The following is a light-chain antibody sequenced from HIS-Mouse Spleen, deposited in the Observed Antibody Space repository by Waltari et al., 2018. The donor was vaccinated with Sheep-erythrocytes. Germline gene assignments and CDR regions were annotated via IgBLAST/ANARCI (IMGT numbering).Light chain of an antibody. CDR1: SSDVGGYNY. CDR3: CSYAGSYNHV. V-gene: IGLV2-11*01. Sequence: QSALTQPRSVSGSPGQSVTISCTGTSSDVGGYNYVSWYQQHPGKAPKLMIYDVSKRPSGVPDRFSGSKSGNPASLTISGLQAEDEADYYCCSYAGSYNHVFATVTKVTVL. CDR2: DVS. J-gene: IGLJ1*01.